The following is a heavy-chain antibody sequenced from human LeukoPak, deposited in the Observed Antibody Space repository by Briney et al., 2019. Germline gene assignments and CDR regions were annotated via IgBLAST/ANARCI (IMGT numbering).Heavy chain of an antibody. CDR1: GYTFTSYG. CDR3: ARARITMMAFDV. J-gene: IGHJ3*01. Sequence: GASVKVSCKASGYTFTSYGISWVRQAPGQGLEWMGWISAYNGNTNYAQKLQGRVTMTRNTSISTAYMELSSLRSDDTAVYYCARARITMMAFDVWGQGTVVTVSS. V-gene: IGHV1-18*04. CDR2: ISAYNGNT. D-gene: IGHD3-22*01.